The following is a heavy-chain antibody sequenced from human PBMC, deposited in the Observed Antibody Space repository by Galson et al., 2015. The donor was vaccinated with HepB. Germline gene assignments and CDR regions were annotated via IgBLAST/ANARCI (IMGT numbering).Heavy chain of an antibody. CDR3: ARAIVTGSPYHS. CDR2: IYPYDSDT. J-gene: IGHJ4*02. D-gene: IGHD1-1*01. V-gene: IGHV5-51*01. CDR1: GYGFAAHW. Sequence: QSGAEVKKPGDSLKISCKDYGYGFAAHWIVWVRQRPGKGLEWMGFIYPYDSDTRYGPSFGGRVTISADQSISTAYPQWNSLEASDTAVYYCARAIVTGSPYHSWGQGTLVTVSS.